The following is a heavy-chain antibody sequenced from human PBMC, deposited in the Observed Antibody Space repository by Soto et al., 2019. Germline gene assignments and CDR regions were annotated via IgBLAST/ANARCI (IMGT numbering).Heavy chain of an antibody. CDR3: ARVRSYSYGQGYGMDV. CDR1: GFTFSTYS. CDR2: ISSSSGYI. D-gene: IGHD5-18*01. J-gene: IGHJ6*02. Sequence: GGSLRLSCAASGFTFSTYSMNWVRQAPGKGLEWVSSISSSSGYIYYADSVKGRFTISRDDAKNSLSLQMNSLRAEDTAVYYCARVRSYSYGQGYGMDVWGPGTMVTLSS. V-gene: IGHV3-21*01.